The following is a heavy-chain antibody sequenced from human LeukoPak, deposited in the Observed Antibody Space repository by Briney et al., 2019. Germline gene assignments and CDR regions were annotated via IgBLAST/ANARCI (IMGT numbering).Heavy chain of an antibody. CDR3: ARSYTNNGGFPPY. Sequence: ASVKVSCKASGSTFTGYYIHWVRQAPGQGLEWMGWINPNSGGTNYAQQFQGRVTMTSDTSIRTAYMELGRLRSDDTAMYYCARSYTNNGGFPPYWGQGTLVTVSS. D-gene: IGHD1/OR15-1a*01. CDR2: INPNSGGT. J-gene: IGHJ4*02. V-gene: IGHV1-2*02. CDR1: GSTFTGYY.